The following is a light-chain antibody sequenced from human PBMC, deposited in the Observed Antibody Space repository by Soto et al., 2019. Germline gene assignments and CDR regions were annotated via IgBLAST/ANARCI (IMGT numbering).Light chain of an antibody. CDR1: QSVSSNF. CDR2: GAS. Sequence: IGLTQSPGTLSLSQGKRATLSCRATQSVSSNFLAWYQQKPGQAPRLVIYGASSRATGVPDRFSGSGSGTAFTLTISRLEPADFAVYYCQQYGSSPPWTFGQGTKVDIK. CDR3: QQYGSSPPWT. V-gene: IGKV3-20*01. J-gene: IGKJ1*01.